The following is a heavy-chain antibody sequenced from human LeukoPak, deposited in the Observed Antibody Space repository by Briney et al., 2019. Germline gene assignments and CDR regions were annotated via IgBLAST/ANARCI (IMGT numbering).Heavy chain of an antibody. CDR2: ISSSGRNI. CDR1: GFTVSSYS. Sequence: GGSLRLSCAASGFTVSSYSMNWVRQAPGKGLEWVSYISSSGRNIYYADSVKGRFTISRDNAKNSLYLQMNSLRAEDTAVYYCARDLVQLWSKDFWGQGTLVTVSS. CDR3: ARDLVQLWSKDF. J-gene: IGHJ4*02. D-gene: IGHD5-18*01. V-gene: IGHV3-48*04.